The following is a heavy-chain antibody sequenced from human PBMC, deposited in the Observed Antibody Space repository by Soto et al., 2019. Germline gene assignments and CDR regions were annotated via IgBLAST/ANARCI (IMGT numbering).Heavy chain of an antibody. CDR3: ARDQVILGGVDY. CDR2: VYYSGST. Sequence: SETLSLTCTVSGGSISSSSYYWGWIRQPPGKGLEWIGSVYYSGSTYYNPSLKSRVTISVDTSKNQFSLKLSSVTAADTAVYYCARDQVILGGVDYWGQGTLVTVSS. V-gene: IGHV4-39*07. CDR1: GGSISSSSYY. J-gene: IGHJ4*02. D-gene: IGHD2-21*01.